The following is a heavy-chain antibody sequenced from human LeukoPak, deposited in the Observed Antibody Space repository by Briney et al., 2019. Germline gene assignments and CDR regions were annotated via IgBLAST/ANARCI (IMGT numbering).Heavy chain of an antibody. V-gene: IGHV1-18*01. CDR3: ASWGAGYYYDSSGYSRQYYMDV. Sequence: ASVKVSCKASGYTFTSYGISWVRQAPGQGLEWMGWISAYNGNTNYAQKLQGRVTMTTDTSTGTAYMELRSLRSDDTAVYYCASWGAGYYYDSSGYSRQYYMDVWGKGTTVTVSS. D-gene: IGHD3-22*01. J-gene: IGHJ6*03. CDR2: ISAYNGNT. CDR1: GYTFTSYG.